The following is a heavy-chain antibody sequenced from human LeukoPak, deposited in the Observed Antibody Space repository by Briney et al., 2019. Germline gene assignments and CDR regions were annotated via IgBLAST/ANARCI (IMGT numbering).Heavy chain of an antibody. D-gene: IGHD6-19*01. CDR2: IYSGGRT. Sequence: GGSLRLSCAASGFTVSINYMSWVRQAPGKGLEGVSVIYSGGRTYYADSVKGRFTISRDNSKNTLYLQMNSLRAEDTAVYYCARGKQWLAIDYWGQGTLVTVSS. J-gene: IGHJ4*02. V-gene: IGHV3-53*01. CDR3: ARGKQWLAIDY. CDR1: GFTVSINY.